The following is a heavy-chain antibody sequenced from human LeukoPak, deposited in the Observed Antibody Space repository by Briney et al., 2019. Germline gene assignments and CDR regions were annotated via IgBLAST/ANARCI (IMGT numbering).Heavy chain of an antibody. D-gene: IGHD3-22*01. J-gene: IGHJ4*02. CDR3: AKGSYYDSSGSFYFDY. CDR1: EFTFSDYY. V-gene: IGHV3-23*01. CDR2: ISGSGDNT. Sequence: GGSLRLSCAASEFTFSDYYMRWIRQAPGKGLEWVSGISGSGDNTYYADSVKGRFTISRDNSKNTLYVQVNSLGTEDTAAYYCAKGSYYDSSGSFYFDYWGQGTLVTVSS.